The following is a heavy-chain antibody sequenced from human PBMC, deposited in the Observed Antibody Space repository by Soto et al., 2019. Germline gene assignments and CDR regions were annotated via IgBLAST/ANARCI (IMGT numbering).Heavy chain of an antibody. D-gene: IGHD6-19*01. CDR2: IYYSGST. CDR1: GGSISSSSYY. J-gene: IGHJ6*02. V-gene: IGHV4-39*01. Sequence: ASETLSHTCTVSGGSISSSSYYWGWIRQPPGKGLEWIGSIYYSGSTYYNPSLKSRVTISVDTSKNQFSLKLSSVTAADTAVYYCARHGIAVGGKWGGYYLDGNDALGQGRTVT. CDR3: ARHGIAVGGKWGGYYLDGNDA.